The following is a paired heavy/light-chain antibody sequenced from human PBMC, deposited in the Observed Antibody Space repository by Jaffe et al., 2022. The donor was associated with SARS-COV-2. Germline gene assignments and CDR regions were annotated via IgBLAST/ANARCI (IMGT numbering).Light chain of an antibody. CDR2: WAS. Sequence: DIEMTQSPESLAVSLGERVTINCKSSLSVFDSANGKTYLGWYQQKPGQPPKLLITWASVRESGVPDRFSGSGSRTDFTLTISSLQAEDVAVYYCQQYYRTPLTFGGGTKVELK. V-gene: IGKV4-1*01. CDR3: QQYYRTPLT. J-gene: IGKJ4*01. CDR1: LSVFDSANGKTY.
Heavy chain of an antibody. D-gene: IGHD2-21*02. Sequence: QVQLVQSGAEVKKPGASVSLSCRASGFTLPSYTFHWVRQAPGRRLEWMGWINADNGVPKYSQKFQDRVIITRDTAANTVYMEVYGLTSEDTAVYFCTRHVGAVTYFDIWGQGALVTVSS. CDR2: INADNGVP. CDR1: GFTLPSYT. J-gene: IGHJ4*02. CDR3: TRHVGAVTYFDI. V-gene: IGHV1-3*01.